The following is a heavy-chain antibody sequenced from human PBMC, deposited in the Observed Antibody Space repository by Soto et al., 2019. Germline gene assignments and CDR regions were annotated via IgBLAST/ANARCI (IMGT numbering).Heavy chain of an antibody. D-gene: IGHD6-13*01. Sequence: GGSLRLSCAASGFTFSTYGMHWVRQAPGKGLEWVALIWYDGTKKYFADSVKGRFTISRDNSKNTLSLQMNSLRAEDTAVYYCARADGSSWYVDYWGQGTLVTVSS. CDR2: IWYDGTKK. J-gene: IGHJ4*02. CDR3: ARADGSSWYVDY. V-gene: IGHV3-33*01. CDR1: GFTFSTYG.